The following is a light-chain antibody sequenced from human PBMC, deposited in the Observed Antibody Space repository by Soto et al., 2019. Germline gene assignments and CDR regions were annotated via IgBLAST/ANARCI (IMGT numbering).Light chain of an antibody. J-gene: IGKJ4*01. Sequence: EIVLTQSPATLPLSPGERATLSCRTSQSVSSYLTWYQQKPGQAPRLLIYDASKRATGIPARFSGSGSGTDFTLTISSLEPEDFAVYYCQQRSNWPLTFGGGTKVEIK. CDR2: DAS. CDR3: QQRSNWPLT. V-gene: IGKV3-11*01. CDR1: QSVSSY.